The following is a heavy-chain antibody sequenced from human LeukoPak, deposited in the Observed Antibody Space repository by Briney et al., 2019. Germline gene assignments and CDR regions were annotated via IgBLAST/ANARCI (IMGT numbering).Heavy chain of an antibody. CDR1: GYTFTSYA. Sequence: ASVRVSCKASGYTFTSYAMHWVRQAPGQRLEWMGWINAGNGNTKYSQKFQGRVTITRDTSASTAYMELSSLRSEDTAVYYCARGLGRGLLAALDYWGQGTLVTVSS. V-gene: IGHV1-3*01. D-gene: IGHD1-26*01. CDR2: INAGNGNT. J-gene: IGHJ4*02. CDR3: ARGLGRGLLAALDY.